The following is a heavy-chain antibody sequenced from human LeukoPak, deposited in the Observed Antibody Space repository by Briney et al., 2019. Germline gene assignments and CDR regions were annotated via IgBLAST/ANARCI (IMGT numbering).Heavy chain of an antibody. V-gene: IGHV4-30-4*08. CDR1: GGSISSGDYY. CDR2: IYYSGST. Sequence: SETLSLTCTVSGGSISSGDYYWSWIRQPPGKGLEWIGYIYYSGSTYYNPSLKSRVTISVDTSKNQFPLKLSSVTAADTAVYYCARDEGIAVAGSGFGWGQGTLVTVFS. CDR3: ARDEGIAVAGSGFG. D-gene: IGHD6-19*01. J-gene: IGHJ4*02.